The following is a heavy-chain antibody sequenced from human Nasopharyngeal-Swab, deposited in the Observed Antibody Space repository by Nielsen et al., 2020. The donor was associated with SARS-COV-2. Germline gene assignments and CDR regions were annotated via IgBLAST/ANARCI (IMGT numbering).Heavy chain of an antibody. V-gene: IGHV4-39*07. J-gene: IGHJ6*02. Sequence: GSLRLSCTVSGGSICSSSYYWGWIRQPPGKGLEWIGSIYYSGSTYYNPSLKSRVTISVDTSKNQFSLKLSSVTAADTAVYYCVGSSWYGDYYYYYGRDVWGQGTTVTVSS. D-gene: IGHD6-13*01. CDR1: GGSICSSSYY. CDR3: VGSSWYGDYYYYYGRDV. CDR2: IYYSGST.